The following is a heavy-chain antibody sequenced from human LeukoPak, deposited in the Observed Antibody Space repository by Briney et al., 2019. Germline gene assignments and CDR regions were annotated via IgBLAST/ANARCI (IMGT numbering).Heavy chain of an antibody. V-gene: IGHV4-59*01. J-gene: IGHJ6*02. CDR2: IYYSGST. D-gene: IGHD3-3*01. CDR1: GGSISSYY. Sequence: PSETLSLTCTVSGGSISSYYWSWIRQPPGKGLEWIGYIYYSGSTNYNPSLKSRVTISVDTSKNQFSLKLSSVTDADTAVYYCARGITIFGVVTYYYYGMDVWGQGTTVTVSS. CDR3: ARGITIFGVVTYYYYGMDV.